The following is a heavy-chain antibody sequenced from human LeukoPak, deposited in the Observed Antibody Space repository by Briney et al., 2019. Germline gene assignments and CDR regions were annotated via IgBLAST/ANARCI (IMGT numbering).Heavy chain of an antibody. D-gene: IGHD3-10*01. CDR2: IYHSGST. CDR3: ARHLGLYGSGSDD. Sequence: SETLSLTCTVSGYSISSGYYWGWIRQPPGKGLEWIGSIYHSGSTYYNPSLKSRVTISVDTSKNQFSLKLSSVTAADTAVYYCARHLGLYGSGSDDWGQGTLVTVSS. V-gene: IGHV4-38-2*02. J-gene: IGHJ4*02. CDR1: GYSISSGYY.